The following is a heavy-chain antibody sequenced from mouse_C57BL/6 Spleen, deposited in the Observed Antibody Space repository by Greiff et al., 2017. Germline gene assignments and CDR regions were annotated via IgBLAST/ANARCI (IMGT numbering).Heavy chain of an antibody. V-gene: IGHV5-16*01. J-gene: IGHJ2*01. D-gene: IGHD2-3*01. CDR2: INYDGSST. CDR1: GFTFSDYY. Sequence: EVKLVESEGGLVQPGSSMKLSCTASGFTFSDYYMAWVRQVPEKGLEWVANINYDGSSTYYLDSLKSRFIISGDNAKNILYLQMSSLKSEDTATYYCARDGGGWSFDYWGKGTTLTVSS. CDR3: ARDGGGWSFDY.